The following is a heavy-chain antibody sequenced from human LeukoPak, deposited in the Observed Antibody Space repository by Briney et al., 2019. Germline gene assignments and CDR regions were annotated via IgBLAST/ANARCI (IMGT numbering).Heavy chain of an antibody. CDR1: GLNFINTW. V-gene: IGHV3-74*01. CDR2: IRNDGSGI. D-gene: IGHD2-21*01. J-gene: IGHJ4*02. Sequence: PGGSLRLSCAASGLNFINTWMHWVRQAPGKGLVWVARIRNDGSGIIYADSVKGRFTISRDNARNTLYLQMNSLRAEDTAVYYCARERGVSHPFDYWGQGTLVTVSS. CDR3: ARERGVSHPFDY.